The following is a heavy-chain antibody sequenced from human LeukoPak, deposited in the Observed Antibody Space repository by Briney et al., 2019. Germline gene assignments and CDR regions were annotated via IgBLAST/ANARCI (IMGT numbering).Heavy chain of an antibody. V-gene: IGHV3-7*03. D-gene: IGHD3-3*01. J-gene: IGHJ4*02. CDR1: GFTFGKYW. CDR3: ARDQYDTWSRRGNFDS. Sequence: GGSLRLSCVASGFTFGKYWKSWVRQAPGKGLEWVANIKLDGSEKNYVDSVKGRFTISRDNTKNSLYLQMNSLRAEDTAVFYCARDQYDTWSRRGNFDSWGQGTLVIVSS. CDR2: IKLDGSEK.